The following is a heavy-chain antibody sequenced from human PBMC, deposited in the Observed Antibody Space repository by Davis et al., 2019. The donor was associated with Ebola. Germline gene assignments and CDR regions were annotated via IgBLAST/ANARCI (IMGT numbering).Heavy chain of an antibody. D-gene: IGHD6-13*01. CDR3: SAAAASVDY. J-gene: IGHJ4*02. CDR1: GGSFSDYY. CDR2: ISSSGSTI. V-gene: IGHV3-11*01. Sequence: GGSLRLSCAVYGGSFSDYYMSWIRQAPGKGLEWVSYISSSGSTIYYADSVKGRFTISRDNAKNSLYLQMNSLKTEDTAVYYCSAAAASVDYWGQGTLVTVSS.